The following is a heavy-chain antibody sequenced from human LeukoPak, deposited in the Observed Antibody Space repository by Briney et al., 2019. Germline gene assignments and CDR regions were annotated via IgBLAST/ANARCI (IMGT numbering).Heavy chain of an antibody. CDR1: GFTFSSYE. CDR3: ARDSSSYYYDSSGFLDY. J-gene: IGHJ4*02. CDR2: ISSSSSYI. D-gene: IGHD3-22*01. V-gene: IGHV3-21*01. Sequence: PGGSLRLSCAASGFTFSSYEMNWVRQAPGKGLEWVSSISSSSSYIYYADSVKGRFTISRDNAKNSLYLQMNSLRAEDTAVYYCARDSSSYYYDSSGFLDYWGQGTLVTVSS.